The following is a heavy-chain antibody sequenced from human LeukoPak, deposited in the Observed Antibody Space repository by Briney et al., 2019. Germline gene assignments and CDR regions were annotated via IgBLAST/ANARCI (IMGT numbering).Heavy chain of an antibody. CDR2: IKQDGSEK. CDR1: GFTFSSHW. J-gene: IGHJ4*02. CDR3: ARDRLWFGD. D-gene: IGHD3-10*01. V-gene: IGHV3-7*01. Sequence: GGSLRLSCAASGFTFSSHWMSWVRQAPGKGLEWVANIKQDGSEKYYVDSVKGRFTISRDNAKNSLYLQMNSLRAEDTAVYYCARDRLWFGDWGQGTLVTVSS.